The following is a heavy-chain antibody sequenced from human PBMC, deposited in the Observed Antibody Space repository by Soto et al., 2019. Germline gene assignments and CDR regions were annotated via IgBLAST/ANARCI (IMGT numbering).Heavy chain of an antibody. CDR2: ISSNGGST. J-gene: IGHJ4*02. CDR3: VSRGAVAGPVYFDY. Sequence: PGGSLRLSCSSSGFTSSSYAMHLVRQAPGKGLEYVSAISSNGGSTYYADSVKGRFTISRDNSKNTLYLQMSSLRAEDTAVYYCVSRGAVAGPVYFDYWGQGTLVTVSS. V-gene: IGHV3-64D*06. CDR1: GFTSSSYA. D-gene: IGHD6-19*01.